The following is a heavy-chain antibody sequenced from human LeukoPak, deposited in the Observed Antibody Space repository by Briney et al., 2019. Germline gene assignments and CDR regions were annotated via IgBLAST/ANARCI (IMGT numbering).Heavy chain of an antibody. V-gene: IGHV3-21*01. CDR2: ISSDSSYI. Sequence: PGGSLRLSCAASGFTFSSYTMNWVRQAPGEGLEWVSSISSDSSYIFYADSVKGRFTISRDNSKNSLYLQMDSLRVEDTAVYYCAKGRLLQYLFDYWGQGTLVTVSS. D-gene: IGHD2/OR15-2a*01. J-gene: IGHJ4*02. CDR3: AKGRLLQYLFDY. CDR1: GFTFSSYT.